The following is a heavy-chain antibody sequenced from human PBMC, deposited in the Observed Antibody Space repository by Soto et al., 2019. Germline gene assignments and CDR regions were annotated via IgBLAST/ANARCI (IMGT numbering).Heavy chain of an antibody. D-gene: IGHD6-13*01. Sequence: SETLSLTCTVSGFSISSGDYCWSWIRQPPGKGLEWIGYISYSGSTYYNPSLKSRLTISVDTSKNQFSLKLTSVTAADTAVYYCVTLFGAAAPFDYWGQGTLVTVSS. J-gene: IGHJ4*02. V-gene: IGHV4-30-4*01. CDR1: GFSISSGDYC. CDR3: VTLFGAAAPFDY. CDR2: ISYSGST.